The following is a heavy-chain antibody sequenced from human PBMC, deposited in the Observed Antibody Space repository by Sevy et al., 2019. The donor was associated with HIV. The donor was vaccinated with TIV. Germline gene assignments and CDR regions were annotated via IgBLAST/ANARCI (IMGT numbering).Heavy chain of an antibody. Sequence: GGSLRLSCAASGFTFSSYWMSWVRQAPGKGLEWVANIKQDGSEKYYVDSVKGGFTIARENAKNSLYLQMNGLGAEDTAVYYCARDRSGYSSSWYVAYYYYYYYGMDVWGQGTTVTVSS. D-gene: IGHD6-13*01. J-gene: IGHJ6*02. CDR1: GFTFSSYW. V-gene: IGHV3-7*01. CDR3: ARDRSGYSSSWYVAYYYYYYYGMDV. CDR2: IKQDGSEK.